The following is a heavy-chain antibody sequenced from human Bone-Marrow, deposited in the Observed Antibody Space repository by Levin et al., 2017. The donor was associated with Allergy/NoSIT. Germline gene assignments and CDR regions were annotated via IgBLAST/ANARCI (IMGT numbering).Heavy chain of an antibody. V-gene: IGHV1-18*01. J-gene: IGHJ4*02. Sequence: GGSLRLSCKASGYTFTEFGINWVRQAPGQGLEWMGWISAYNGNTKYTQKFQGRVNMTTDTSTSTAYMELRSLRSDDTAVYYCDFYDSSGNDYWGQGTLVTVSA. CDR3: DFYDSSGNDY. CDR1: GYTFTEFG. D-gene: IGHD3-22*01. CDR2: ISAYNGNT.